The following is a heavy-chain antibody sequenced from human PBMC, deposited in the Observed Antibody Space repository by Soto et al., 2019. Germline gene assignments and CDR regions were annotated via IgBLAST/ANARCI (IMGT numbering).Heavy chain of an antibody. D-gene: IGHD1-7*01. CDR1: VFSFYSFC. CDR3: EKTPGLELATLHTVPWLDT. Sequence: GLSXRLSWSSGVFSFYSFCRILVGHAPGKGLEWISSISGSGFKKYYADSVKGRLTISRDNSKSTVYLELNNLSAEDTAVYHCEKTPGLELATLHTVPWLDTSGQGSVVTVS. CDR2: ISGSGFKK. J-gene: IGHJ5*02. V-gene: IGHV3-23*01.